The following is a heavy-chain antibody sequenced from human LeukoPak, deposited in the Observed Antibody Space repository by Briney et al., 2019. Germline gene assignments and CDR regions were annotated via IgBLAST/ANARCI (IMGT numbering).Heavy chain of an antibody. Sequence: SETLSLTCTVSGGSISSSSYYWGWIRQPPGKGLEWIGSIYYSGSTYYNPSLKSRVTISVDTSKNQFSLKLSSVTAADTAVYYCARGGVYGAHSDAFDIWGQGTMVTVSS. CDR2: IYYSGST. CDR3: ARGGVYGAHSDAFDI. D-gene: IGHD5/OR15-5a*01. CDR1: GGSISSSSYY. J-gene: IGHJ3*02. V-gene: IGHV4-39*07.